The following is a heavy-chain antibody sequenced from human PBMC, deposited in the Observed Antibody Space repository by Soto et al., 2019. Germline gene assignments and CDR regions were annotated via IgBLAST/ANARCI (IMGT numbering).Heavy chain of an antibody. J-gene: IGHJ5*02. Sequence: SETLSLTCAVSGGSISSGGYSWSRIRQPPGKGLEWIGYIYHSGSTYYNPSLKSRVTISVDRSKNQFSLKLSSVTAADTAVYYCASFTGVVIPAGWFDPWGQGXLVTVYS. CDR1: GGSISSGGYS. CDR3: ASFTGVVIPAGWFDP. V-gene: IGHV4-30-2*01. CDR2: IYHSGST. D-gene: IGHD3-22*01.